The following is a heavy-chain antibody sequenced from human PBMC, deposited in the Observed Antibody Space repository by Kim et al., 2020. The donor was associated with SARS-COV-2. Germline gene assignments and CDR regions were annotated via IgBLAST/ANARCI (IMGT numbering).Heavy chain of an antibody. V-gene: IGHV3-33*01. CDR3: ARDVGYGGNSMDY. Sequence: YAESVKGRFTNSRDNSKNTLYLQMNSLRAEDTAVYYCARDVGYGGNSMDYWGQGTLVTVSS. J-gene: IGHJ4*02. D-gene: IGHD4-17*01.